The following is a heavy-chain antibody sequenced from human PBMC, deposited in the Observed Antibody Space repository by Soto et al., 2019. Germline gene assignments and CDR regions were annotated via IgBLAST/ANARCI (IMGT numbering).Heavy chain of an antibody. Sequence: PSETLSLTCTVSGGSVSSGSYYWSWIRQPPGKGLEWIGYIYYSGSTNYNPSLKSRVTISVDTSKNQFSLKLSSVTAADTAVYYCARAMGSAIFGVVIHYYYYYGMDVWGQGTTVPVSS. CDR1: GGSVSSGSYY. V-gene: IGHV4-61*01. J-gene: IGHJ6*02. CDR2: IYYSGST. CDR3: ARAMGSAIFGVVIHYYYYYGMDV. D-gene: IGHD3-3*01.